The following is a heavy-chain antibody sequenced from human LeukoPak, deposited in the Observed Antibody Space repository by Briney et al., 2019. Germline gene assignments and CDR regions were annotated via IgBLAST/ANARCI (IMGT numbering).Heavy chain of an antibody. CDR2: IYYSGST. J-gene: IGHJ6*02. V-gene: IGHV4-39*01. Sequence: PSETLSLTCTVSGGSISSSSYYWGWIRQPPGKGLEWIGRIYYSGSTYYNPSLKSRVTISVYTSKNQFSLKLSSVTAADTAVYYCARGRYYGSGSYYYYYGMDVWGQGTTVTVSS. D-gene: IGHD3-10*01. CDR1: GGSISSSSYY. CDR3: ARGRYYGSGSYYYYYGMDV.